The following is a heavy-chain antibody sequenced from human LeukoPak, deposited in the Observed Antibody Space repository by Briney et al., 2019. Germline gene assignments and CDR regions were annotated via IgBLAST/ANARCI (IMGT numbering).Heavy chain of an antibody. CDR3: AKFEGAYNY. V-gene: IGHV3-23*01. J-gene: IGHJ4*02. Sequence: PGGSLRLSCAASGFTFRTYAMSWVRQAPGKGLEWVSTMSGSGASTNYADSVRGRFTISRDNSKNTLYLQMNSLRAEDTAVYYCAKFEGAYNYWGQGTLVTVSS. CDR2: MSGSGAST. CDR1: GFTFRTYA. D-gene: IGHD1-26*01.